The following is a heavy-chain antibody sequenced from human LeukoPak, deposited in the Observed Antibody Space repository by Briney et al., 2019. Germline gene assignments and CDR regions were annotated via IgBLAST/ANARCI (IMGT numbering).Heavy chain of an antibody. CDR3: ARGRKWSFYTWFAP. CDR2: IYHSGST. J-gene: IGHJ5*02. V-gene: IGHV4-30-2*01. CDR1: GGSISSGGYS. D-gene: IGHD1-26*01. Sequence: PSETLSLTCAVSGGSISSGGYSWSWIRQPPGKGLEWIGYIYHSGSTYYNPSLKSRVTISVDRSKNQFSLKLSSVTAADTAVYYCARGRKWSFYTWFAPWGQGPLVTVSS.